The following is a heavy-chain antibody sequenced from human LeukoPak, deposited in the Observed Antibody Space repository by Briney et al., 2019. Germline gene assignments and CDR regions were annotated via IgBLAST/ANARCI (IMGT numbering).Heavy chain of an antibody. D-gene: IGHD3-10*01. Sequence: GASVKVSCKASGGTFSSYAISWVRQAPGQGLEWMGGIIPIFGTANYAQKFQGRVTITTDESTSTAYMELSSLRSEDTAVYYCARAPYGSGSYYNIPLLFDYWGQGTLVTVSS. J-gene: IGHJ4*02. V-gene: IGHV1-69*05. CDR1: GGTFSSYA. CDR3: ARAPYGSGSYYNIPLLFDY. CDR2: IIPIFGTA.